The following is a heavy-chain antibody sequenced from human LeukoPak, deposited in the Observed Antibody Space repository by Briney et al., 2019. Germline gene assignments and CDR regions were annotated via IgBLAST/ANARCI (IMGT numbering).Heavy chain of an antibody. CDR1: GGSFSGYY. V-gene: IGHV4-34*01. CDR2: INHSGST. Sequence: PSETLSLTCAVYGGSFSGYYWSWIRQPPGKGLEWIGEINHSGSTNYNPSLKSRVTISVDTSKNQFSLKLSSVTAADTGVYYCARGTSPDYWGQGTLVTVSS. J-gene: IGHJ4*02. CDR3: ARGTSPDY. D-gene: IGHD2-2*01.